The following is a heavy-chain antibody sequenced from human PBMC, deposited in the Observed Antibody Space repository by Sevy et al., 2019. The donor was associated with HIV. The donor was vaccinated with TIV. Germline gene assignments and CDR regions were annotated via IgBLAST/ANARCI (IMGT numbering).Heavy chain of an antibody. D-gene: IGHD3-10*01. CDR3: VRRGVDAYNVYFDL. CDR1: GFTFSAYS. V-gene: IGHV3-21*05. CDR2: ISTGTDHI. J-gene: IGHJ4*02. Sequence: GGSLRLSCTASGFTFSAYSMNWVRQAPGNGLEWLSYISTGTDHIYYADSAKGRFTISRDDAKKSVYLEMKSLRDQDTALYYCVRRGVDAYNVYFDLWGQGTLVTVSS.